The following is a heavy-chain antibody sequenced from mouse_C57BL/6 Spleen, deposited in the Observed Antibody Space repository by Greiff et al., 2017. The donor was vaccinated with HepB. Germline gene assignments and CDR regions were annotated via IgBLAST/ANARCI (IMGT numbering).Heavy chain of an antibody. CDR1: GYAFSSSW. CDR2: IYPGDGDT. CDR3: ARGLLYYAMDY. Sequence: VQLQQSGPELVKPGASVKISCKASGYAFSSSWMNWVKQRPGKGLEWIGRIYPGDGDTNYNGKFKGKATLTADKSSSTAYMQLSILTSEDSAVYFCARGLLYYAMDYWGQGTSVTVSS. V-gene: IGHV1-82*01. J-gene: IGHJ4*01.